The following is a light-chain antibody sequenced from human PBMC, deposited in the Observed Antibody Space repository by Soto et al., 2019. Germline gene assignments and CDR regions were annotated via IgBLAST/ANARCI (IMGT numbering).Light chain of an antibody. CDR1: QSISRW. Sequence: DIQMTQSPSTLSAFVGDRVTITCRASQSISRWLAWSQQKPGKAPKLLIYDASSLESGVPSRFSGSGSGTDFTLTISSLQPDDFATYYCQQYSSYPWTFGQGTKVEIK. CDR3: QQYSSYPWT. V-gene: IGKV1-5*01. CDR2: DAS. J-gene: IGKJ1*01.